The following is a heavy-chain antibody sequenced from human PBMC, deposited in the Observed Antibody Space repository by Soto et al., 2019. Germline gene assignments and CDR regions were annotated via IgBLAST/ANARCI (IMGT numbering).Heavy chain of an antibody. J-gene: IGHJ4*02. Sequence: EVQLLESGGGLAQPGGSLRLSCAASGVPFTTYPMNWVRQAPGKGLEWVSGISASGGSTYYADSVKGRFSISRDNSNHTLYLQMHSLRGDDTAVYYCAKFSTRSSGRTDYFDYWGQGTLVTVSS. CDR2: ISASGGST. V-gene: IGHV3-23*01. CDR1: GVPFTTYP. D-gene: IGHD3-22*01. CDR3: AKFSTRSSGRTDYFDY.